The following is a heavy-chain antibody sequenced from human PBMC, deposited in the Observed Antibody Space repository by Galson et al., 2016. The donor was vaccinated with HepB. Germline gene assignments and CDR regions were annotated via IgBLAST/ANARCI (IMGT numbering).Heavy chain of an antibody. V-gene: IGHV4-34*01. CDR3: ARCPDCGCDCYESPEYFYYSYLDV. J-gene: IGHJ6*03. CDR1: GGSFSGYY. Sequence: SETLSLTCAVYGGSFSGYYWSWIRQPPGKGLEWIGEINHSGNTNYNPSLKSRVTISVDTSKKQFSLNLRSVTAADTAVYYCARCPDCGCDCYESPEYFYYSYLDVWGKGTTVTVSS. D-gene: IGHD2-21*02. CDR2: INHSGNT.